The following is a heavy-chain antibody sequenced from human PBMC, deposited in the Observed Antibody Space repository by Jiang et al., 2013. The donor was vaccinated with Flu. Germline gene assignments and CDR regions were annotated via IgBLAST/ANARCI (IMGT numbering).Heavy chain of an antibody. J-gene: IGHJ4*02. CDR3: AKGTNTTVTGDYFDY. D-gene: IGHD6-19*01. CDR1: GFTFSNYA. CDR2: ISGSTGVT. Sequence: VQLVESGGGLIQPGGSLRLSCTASGFTFSNYAMTWVRQAPGKGLEWVSRISGSTGVTYYADSVKGRFTISRDNSKNTLFLQMNSPRAEDTAVYYCAKGTNTTVTGDYFDYWGQRTLVTVSS. V-gene: IGHV3-23*04.